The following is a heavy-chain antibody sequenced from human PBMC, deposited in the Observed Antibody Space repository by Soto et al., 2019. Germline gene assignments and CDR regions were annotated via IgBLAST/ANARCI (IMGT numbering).Heavy chain of an antibody. V-gene: IGHV1-18*01. Sequence: SVKVSWKAAGYTFASYGISCVRQAPGQGLEWMGWISAYNGNTNYAQKLQGRVTMTTDTSTSTAYMELRSLRSDDTAVYYCARDVSGGDDAFDIWGQGTMVTVSS. J-gene: IGHJ3*02. CDR3: ARDVSGGDDAFDI. CDR2: ISAYNGNT. D-gene: IGHD2-8*02. CDR1: GYTFASYG.